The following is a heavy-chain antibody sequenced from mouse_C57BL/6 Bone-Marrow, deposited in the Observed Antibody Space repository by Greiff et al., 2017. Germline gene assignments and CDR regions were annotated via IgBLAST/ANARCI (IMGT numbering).Heavy chain of an antibody. J-gene: IGHJ1*03. CDR1: GFTFTDYY. CDR3: ARYRDWYFDD. CDR2: IRTKANGYTT. V-gene: IGHV7-3*01. Sequence: EVKLLESGGGLVQPGGSLSLSCAASGFTFTDYYMRWVRQPPGRALEWLGFIRTKANGYTTESSASVKGRFTISRDNSQSILYLQMKAMRAEDSATYNCARYRDWYFDDGGTGTTVTVSS.